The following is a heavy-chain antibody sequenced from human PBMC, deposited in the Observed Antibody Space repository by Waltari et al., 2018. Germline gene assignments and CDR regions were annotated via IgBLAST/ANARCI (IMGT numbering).Heavy chain of an antibody. CDR1: GYSINNGYY. V-gene: IGHV4-38-2*02. CDR2: IYHSGGT. Sequence: QVQLQESGPGLVKPSETLSLTCTVSGYSINNGYYWGWIRQPPGKGLEWIGTIYHSGGTKYNPSLKSRVTISVDTSKNQFSLKLTSVTAADAAVYYCARLDRYSDYNWFDPWAREPWSPSPQ. CDR3: ARLDRYSDYNWFDP. D-gene: IGHD5-12*01. J-gene: IGHJ5*02.